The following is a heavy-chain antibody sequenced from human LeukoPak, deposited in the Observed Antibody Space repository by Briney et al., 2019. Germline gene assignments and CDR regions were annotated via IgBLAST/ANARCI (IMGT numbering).Heavy chain of an antibody. V-gene: IGHV4-30-2*01. CDR3: ARHNSSSWYLDFDY. CDR2: IYHSGST. CDR1: GGSISSGGYY. J-gene: IGHJ4*02. D-gene: IGHD6-13*01. Sequence: PSETLSLTCTVSGGSISSGGYYWSWLRQPPGKGLGWIGYIYHSGSTYYNPSLKSRVTISVDRSKNQFSLKLSSVTAADTAVYYCARHNSSSWYLDFDYWGQGTLVTVSS.